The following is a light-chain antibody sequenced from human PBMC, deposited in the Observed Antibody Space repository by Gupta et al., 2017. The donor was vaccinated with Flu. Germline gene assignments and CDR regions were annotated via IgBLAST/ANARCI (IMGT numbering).Light chain of an antibody. CDR1: QSISSY. Sequence: DIQMTQYPPSLSASVGDRVTITCRASQSISSYLNWYQQKPGEAPKLLIYVASSLQSGVPSRFSGSGAGTDFTLTISRLQPEDFATYYCQQSYSTPQTFGGGTKVEIK. CDR3: QQSYSTPQT. CDR2: VAS. J-gene: IGKJ4*01. V-gene: IGKV1-39*01.